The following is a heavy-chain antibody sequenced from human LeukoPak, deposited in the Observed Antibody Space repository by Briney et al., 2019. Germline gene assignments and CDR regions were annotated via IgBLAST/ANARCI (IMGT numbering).Heavy chain of an antibody. Sequence: GASVKVSCKASGYTLTGYYIHWVRQAPGQGLEWMGWINPYTGDTNPAQKFQGSVTMTRDTSISTVYMELSRLRSDDTAVYYCARASGSYWWFDSWGQGTLVTVSS. J-gene: IGHJ5*01. CDR1: GYTLTGYY. CDR3: ARASGSYWWFDS. D-gene: IGHD1-26*01. V-gene: IGHV1-2*02. CDR2: INPYTGDT.